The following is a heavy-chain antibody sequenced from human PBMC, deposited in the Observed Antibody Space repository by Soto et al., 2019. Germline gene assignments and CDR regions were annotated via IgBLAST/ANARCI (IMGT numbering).Heavy chain of an antibody. CDR3: ARGPYCSSTSCYTGGGGAPLTMNY. J-gene: IGHJ4*02. CDR2: INHSGST. V-gene: IGHV4-34*01. Sequence: QVQLQQWGAGLLKPSETLSLTCAVYGGSFSGYYWSWIRQPPGKGLEWVGEINHSGSTNYNPSLKSRVTISVDTSKNPFSLKLSSVTAADTAVYYCARGPYCSSTSCYTGGGGAPLTMNYWGQGTLVTVSS. CDR1: GGSFSGYY. D-gene: IGHD2-2*02.